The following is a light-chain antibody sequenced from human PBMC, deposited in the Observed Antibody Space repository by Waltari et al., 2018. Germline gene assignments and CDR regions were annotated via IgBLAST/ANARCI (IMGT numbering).Light chain of an antibody. CDR3: QTWDTNTPL. J-gene: IGLJ2*01. V-gene: IGLV3-1*01. CDR2: RAT. Sequence: SSELTQPPSASVSPGQTATVPCSVAELGDRYASWYQQRPGQSPLLVIDRATMRPSGIPERFSGSNCGTTATLTISGTQAMDEADYYCQTWDTNTPLFGGGTKLTVL. CDR1: ELGDRY.